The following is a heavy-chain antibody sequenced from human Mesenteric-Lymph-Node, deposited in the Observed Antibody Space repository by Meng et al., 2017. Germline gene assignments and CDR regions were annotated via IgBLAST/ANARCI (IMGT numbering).Heavy chain of an antibody. V-gene: IGHV3-53*01. J-gene: IGHJ5*02. D-gene: IGHD5-24*01. Sequence: EVPLVESGGGLIQPGWSLRLSCAVSGFTVSSNYVSWVRQAPGKGLEWVSVLYSGGTIYYADSVKGRFTISRDNSKNTLYLQMNSLRAEDTAVYYCARVRDGHNAIHDHWGQGTLVTVSS. CDR3: ARVRDGHNAIHDH. CDR2: LYSGGTI. CDR1: GFTVSSNY.